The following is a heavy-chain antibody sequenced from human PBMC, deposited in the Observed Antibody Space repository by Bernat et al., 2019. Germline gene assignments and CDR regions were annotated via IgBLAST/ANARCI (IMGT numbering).Heavy chain of an antibody. D-gene: IGHD6-19*01. J-gene: IGHJ3*02. Sequence: QVQLQQWGAGLLKPSETLSLTCAVYGGSFSGYYWSWIRQPPGQGLEWIGEINHSGSTNYNPSLKSRVTISVDTSKNQLSLKLSSVTAADTAVYYCARGTVASPVGAFDIWGQGTMVTVSS. V-gene: IGHV4-34*01. CDR2: INHSGST. CDR1: GGSFSGYY. CDR3: ARGTVASPVGAFDI.